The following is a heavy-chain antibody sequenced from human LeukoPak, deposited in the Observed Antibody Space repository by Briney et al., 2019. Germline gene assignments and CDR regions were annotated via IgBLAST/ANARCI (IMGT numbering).Heavy chain of an antibody. J-gene: IGHJ2*01. CDR2: IYYRGST. Sequence: PSETLSLTCTVSGGSISGYYWSWIRQPPGKGLEWNGYIYYRGSTNYNPSLMSRASISVDTSKNQFSLKLDSLTAADTAVYYCVRRGVLWFGELSYYYFDLWGRGTLVAVSS. D-gene: IGHD3-10*01. V-gene: IGHV4-59*01. CDR1: GGSISGYY. CDR3: VRRGVLWFGELSYYYFDL.